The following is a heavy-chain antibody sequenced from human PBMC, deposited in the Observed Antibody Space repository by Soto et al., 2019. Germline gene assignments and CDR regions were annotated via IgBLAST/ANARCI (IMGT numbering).Heavy chain of an antibody. Sequence: QSGAEVKKPGASVKVSCKASGYTFTSYYMHWVRQAPGQGLEWMGIINPSGGSTSYAQKFQXXVTMTRDTSTSTVYMELSSLRSEDTAVYYCARDRDIVVVTAIPGCLDYWGQGTLVTVSS. D-gene: IGHD2-21*02. CDR2: INPSGGST. J-gene: IGHJ4*02. CDR1: GYTFTSYY. V-gene: IGHV1-46*01. CDR3: ARDRDIVVVTAIPGCLDY.